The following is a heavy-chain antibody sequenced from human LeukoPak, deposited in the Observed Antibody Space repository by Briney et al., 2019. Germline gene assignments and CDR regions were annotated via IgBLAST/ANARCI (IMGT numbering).Heavy chain of an antibody. D-gene: IGHD3-22*01. CDR3: ATTGYYDSSGYYPYYFDY. CDR1: GFSFSVYW. J-gene: IGHJ4*02. Sequence: PGGSLRLSCAASGFSFSVYWMHWVRQAPGKGPVWVSRIKTDGSITDYADSVKGRFTISRDNAKNSLYLQMNSLRAEDTALYYCATTGYYDSSGYYPYYFDYWGQGTLVTVSS. V-gene: IGHV3-74*01. CDR2: IKTDGSIT.